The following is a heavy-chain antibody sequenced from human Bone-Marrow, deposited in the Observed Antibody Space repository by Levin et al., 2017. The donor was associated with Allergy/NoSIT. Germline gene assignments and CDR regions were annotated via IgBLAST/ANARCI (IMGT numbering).Heavy chain of an antibody. V-gene: IGHV3-21*01. J-gene: IGHJ4*02. D-gene: IGHD6-19*01. CDR2: ISSSGSYI. Sequence: GASVKVSCAASGFTFSTYSMSWVRQAPGKGLEWVSSISSSGSYIYYADSVKGRFTISKDNAQNSLYLQMNSLRAEDTAVYYCARSRGAVASGMDYWGQGTLVTVSS. CDR1: GFTFSTYS. CDR3: ARSRGAVASGMDY.